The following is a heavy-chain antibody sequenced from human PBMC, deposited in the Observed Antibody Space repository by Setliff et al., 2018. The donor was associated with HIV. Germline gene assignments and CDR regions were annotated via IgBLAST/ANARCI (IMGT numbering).Heavy chain of an antibody. J-gene: IGHJ3*02. D-gene: IGHD3-22*01. V-gene: IGHV1-46*01. CDR3: ARDYFDSSAYHYGFGAFDI. Sequence: GASVKVSCKASGYTFTSYYLHWVRQAPGQGLAWMGMINPSGGSASYAQKFQGRVTMSRDTSTSTVYMELSSLRSEDTAVYYCARDYFDSSAYHYGFGAFDIWGQGTMVTVSS. CDR2: INPSGGSA. CDR1: GYTFTSYY.